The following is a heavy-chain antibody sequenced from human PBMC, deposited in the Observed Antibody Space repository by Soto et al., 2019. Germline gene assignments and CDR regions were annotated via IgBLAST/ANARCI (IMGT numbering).Heavy chain of an antibody. CDR3: ARVCIHFADSSGHAFDS. V-gene: IGHV1-69*06. J-gene: IGHJ4*02. CDR2: FIPNFETA. D-gene: IGHD3-22*01. Sequence: QVELVQSGAEVKKPGYSVTVSCKASGDTFDIYGFNWVRQAPGDGLEWMGVFIPNFETADYAQRFHGRVSITADKSTSTAYIELCSLTSEDTAVDYCARVCIHFADSSGHAFDSWGQGTLISVTS. CDR1: GDTFDIYG.